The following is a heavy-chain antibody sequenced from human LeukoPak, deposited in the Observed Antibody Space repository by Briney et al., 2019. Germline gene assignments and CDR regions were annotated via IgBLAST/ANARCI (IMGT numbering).Heavy chain of an antibody. J-gene: IGHJ1*01. Sequence: GASVKVSCKATGYTFTSYGISWVRQAPGQGLEWMGWISAYNGNTNYAQRLQGRVTMTTDTSTSTVYMELRSLRSDDTAVYYCARAASRAASNRDEYSQNWGKATWSPSPQ. V-gene: IGHV1-18*01. CDR1: GYTFTSYG. CDR2: ISAYNGNT. D-gene: IGHD1-14*01. CDR3: ARAASRAASNRDEYSQN.